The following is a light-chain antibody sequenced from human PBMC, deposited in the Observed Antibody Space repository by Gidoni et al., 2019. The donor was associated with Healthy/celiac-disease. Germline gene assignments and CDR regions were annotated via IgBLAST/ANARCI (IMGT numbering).Light chain of an antibody. V-gene: IGKV3D-11*01. J-gene: IGKJ4*01. Sequence: IALTQPPATLSLSPGERATLSRRASQGVSSYLAWYQQKPGQAPRLLIYDASNRATSIPARFSGRWSGTDFTLTISSLEPEDFAVYCCQQRSNWPLTFGGXTKVEIK. CDR2: DAS. CDR3: QQRSNWPLT. CDR1: QGVSSY.